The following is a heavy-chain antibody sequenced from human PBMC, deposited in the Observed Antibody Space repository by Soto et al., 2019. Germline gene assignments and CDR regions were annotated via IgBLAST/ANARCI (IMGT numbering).Heavy chain of an antibody. CDR1: GFTFSNYA. Sequence: QVQLVESGGGVGQPGRSLRLSCAASGFTFSNYAMHWVRQAPGKGLEWVTVISSDGNNKYYADSVKGRFTISRDNSKNTLYLQVISLRAEDTAVYYCARERRGGNSGYYLDYWGQGTLVTVSS. CDR3: ARERRGGNSGYYLDY. CDR2: ISSDGNNK. D-gene: IGHD2-21*02. V-gene: IGHV3-30-3*01. J-gene: IGHJ4*02.